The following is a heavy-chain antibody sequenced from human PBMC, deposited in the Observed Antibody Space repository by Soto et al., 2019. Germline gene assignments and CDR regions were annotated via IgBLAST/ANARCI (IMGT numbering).Heavy chain of an antibody. CDR1: GYTLTSYY. Sequence: ASVKVSCKASGYTLTSYYLHWVRQAPGQGPEWMGIINPSGGITNDAQKFQDRVTMTSDTSTSTVYMELSSLRSEDTAVYYCERGISTTRYYYYYGMDVWGQGTTVTVSS. CDR2: INPSGGIT. CDR3: ERGISTTRYYYYYGMDV. J-gene: IGHJ6*02. V-gene: IGHV1-46*01. D-gene: IGHD2-2*01.